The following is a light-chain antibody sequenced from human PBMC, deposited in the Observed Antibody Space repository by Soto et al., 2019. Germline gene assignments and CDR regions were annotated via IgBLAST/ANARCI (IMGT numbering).Light chain of an antibody. CDR2: SNN. CDR1: SSNIGSHY. V-gene: IGLV1-47*02. J-gene: IGLJ3*02. CDR3: AAWDDSLSGRV. Sequence: QAVVTQPPSVSGTPGQRVTISCSGSSSNIGSHYVFWYQQLPGTAPKLLVYSNNQRPSGVPDRFSGSKSGTSASLAISGLRSEDEADYYCAAWDDSLSGRVFGGGTKLTVL.